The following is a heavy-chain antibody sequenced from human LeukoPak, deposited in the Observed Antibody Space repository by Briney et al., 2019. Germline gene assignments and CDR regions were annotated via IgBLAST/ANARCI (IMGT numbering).Heavy chain of an antibody. J-gene: IGHJ5*02. CDR1: GYAFTNYD. CDR2: MNPHSGYN. V-gene: IGHV1-8*01. CDR3: AREFNSSGSGFDP. D-gene: IGHD6-6*01. Sequence: ASVKVSCKASGYAFTNYDINWVRQATGQGLEWMGWMNPHSGYNGYAQKFQGRVTMTRNTSISTAYMELSSLTSDDTAVYFCAREFNSSGSGFDPWGQGTLVTVSS.